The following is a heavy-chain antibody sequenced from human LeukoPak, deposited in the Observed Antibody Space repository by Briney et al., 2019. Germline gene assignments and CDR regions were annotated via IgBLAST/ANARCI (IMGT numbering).Heavy chain of an antibody. CDR2: ISGSGGST. Sequence: GGSLRLSCAASGFTFTSFAMSWVRQAPGKGLQWVSSISGSGGSTYYADSVKGRFTISRGNSKNTLYLQMNSLRAGDTAVYFCAKDLVLGPFDYWGQGTLVTVSS. CDR3: AKDLVLGPFDY. D-gene: IGHD6-6*01. CDR1: GFTFTSFA. V-gene: IGHV3-23*01. J-gene: IGHJ4*02.